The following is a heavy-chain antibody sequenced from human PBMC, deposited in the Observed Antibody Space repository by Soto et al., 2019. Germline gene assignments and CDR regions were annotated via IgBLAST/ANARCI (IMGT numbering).Heavy chain of an antibody. CDR1: EFTFKSYG. Sequence: ESGGGVVQAGRSLRLSCVASEFTFKSYGVHWVRQAPGQGLAWVAVMSYDGNKKHYADIVRGRFTISRDNSKNTLYLQMNSLRTEYTAVYYCAKDSYRGDIVLTPAPYGNDYWGQGTLVTVSS. CDR3: AKDSYRGDIVLTPAPYGNDY. V-gene: IGHV3-30*18. D-gene: IGHD2-2*01. J-gene: IGHJ4*02. CDR2: MSYDGNKK.